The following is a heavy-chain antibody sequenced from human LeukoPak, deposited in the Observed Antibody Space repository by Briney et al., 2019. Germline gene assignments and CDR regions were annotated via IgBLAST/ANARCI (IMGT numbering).Heavy chain of an antibody. Sequence: GRSLRLSCAASGFTFSSYGMHWVRQAPGKGLEWVAVIWYDGSNKYYADSVKGRFTISRDNSKNTLYLQMSSLRAEDTAVYYCARDVYSSGWYYFDYWGQGTLVTVSS. J-gene: IGHJ4*02. D-gene: IGHD6-19*01. CDR2: IWYDGSNK. CDR1: GFTFSSYG. V-gene: IGHV3-33*01. CDR3: ARDVYSSGWYYFDY.